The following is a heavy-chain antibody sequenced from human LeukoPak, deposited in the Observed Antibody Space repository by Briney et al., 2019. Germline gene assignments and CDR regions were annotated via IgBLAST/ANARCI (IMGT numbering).Heavy chain of an antibody. Sequence: GGSLRLSCAASGFTFDDYAMHWVRQAPGKGLEWVSGISWNSGSIGYADSVKGRFTISRDNAKNSLYLQMNSLRAEDTALYYCAKDTFGGSGYYFDYWGQGTLVTVSS. J-gene: IGHJ4*02. V-gene: IGHV3-9*01. CDR1: GFTFDDYA. CDR2: ISWNSGSI. CDR3: AKDTFGGSGYYFDY. D-gene: IGHD2-15*01.